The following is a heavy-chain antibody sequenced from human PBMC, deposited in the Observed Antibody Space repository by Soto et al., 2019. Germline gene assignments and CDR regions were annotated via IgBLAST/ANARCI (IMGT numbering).Heavy chain of an antibody. Sequence: QVQLVQSGAEVMKPGASVKVSCKASGYSFSTYDINWVRQAAGQGLEWMGWVNPKSGNTDYAQRFRGRVTMTSNTSISTAYMELSALTPEDTAVYYCARPYCDSTSCYTDWSDPWGQGTLVTVSS. CDR1: GYSFSTYD. CDR2: VNPKSGNT. V-gene: IGHV1-8*01. CDR3: ARPYCDSTSCYTDWSDP. J-gene: IGHJ5*02. D-gene: IGHD2-2*02.